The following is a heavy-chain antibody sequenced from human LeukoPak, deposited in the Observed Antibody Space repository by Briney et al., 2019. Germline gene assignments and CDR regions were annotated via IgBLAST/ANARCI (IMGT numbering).Heavy chain of an antibody. CDR3: VRGTGY. J-gene: IGHJ4*02. V-gene: IGHV3-30*03. Sequence: GGSLRLSCAASGFTFSSYGMHWVRQAPGKGLEWVAVISYDGSNKYYADSVKGRFTISRDNSKNTLYLQMSSLRADDTAVYYCVRGTGYWGQGTLVTVSS. CDR1: GFTFSSYG. CDR2: ISYDGSNK.